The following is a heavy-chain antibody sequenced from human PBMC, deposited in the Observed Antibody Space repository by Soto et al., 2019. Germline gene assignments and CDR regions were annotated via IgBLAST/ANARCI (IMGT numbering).Heavy chain of an antibody. CDR2: INWNGGST. Sequence: AGGSLRLSCAASGFTFDDYGMSWVRQAPGKGLEWVSGINWNGGSTGYADSVKGRFTISRDNAKNSLYLQMNSLRAEDTALYYCARGAAELYDSSGYYSDTFDYWGQGTLVTVSS. V-gene: IGHV3-20*04. J-gene: IGHJ4*02. CDR3: ARGAAELYDSSGYYSDTFDY. CDR1: GFTFDDYG. D-gene: IGHD3-22*01.